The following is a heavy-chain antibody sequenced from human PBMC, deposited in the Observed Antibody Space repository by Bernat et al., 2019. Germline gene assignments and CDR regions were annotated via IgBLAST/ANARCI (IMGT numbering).Heavy chain of an antibody. CDR2: IYSSGIT. CDR1: GGSISRGEYY. D-gene: IGHD3-10*01. Sequence: QLQLQESGPGLVKPSETLSLTCTVSGGSISRGEYYWSWIRQPPGKGLEWVGHIYSSGITNYNPSLKSRITVSVDTSKNQFSLKLSSVTAADTAVYYCARTYGSGRWFDPWGQGTLVTVSS. CDR3: ARTYGSGRWFDP. V-gene: IGHV4-30-4*01. J-gene: IGHJ5*02.